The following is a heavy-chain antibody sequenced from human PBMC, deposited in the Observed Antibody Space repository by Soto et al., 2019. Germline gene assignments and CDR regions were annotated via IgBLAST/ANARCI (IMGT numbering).Heavy chain of an antibody. D-gene: IGHD3-10*01. J-gene: IGHJ5*02. V-gene: IGHV1-69*13. CDR3: ARDGSGSYQNWFDP. Sequence: SVKVSCKASGGTFSSYAISWVRQAPGQGLEWMGGITPIFGTANYAQKFQGRVTITADESTSTAYMELSSLRSEDTAVYYCARDGSGSYQNWFDPWGQGTLVTVSS. CDR2: ITPIFGTA. CDR1: GGTFSSYA.